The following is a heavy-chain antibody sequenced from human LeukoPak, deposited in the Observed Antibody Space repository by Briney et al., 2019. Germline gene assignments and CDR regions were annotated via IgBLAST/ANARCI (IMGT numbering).Heavy chain of an antibody. J-gene: IGHJ5*02. V-gene: IGHV1-69*02. Sequence: TVKVSCKASGGTFSSYTISWVRQAPGQGLEWMGRIIPILGIANYAQKFQGRVTITADKSTSTAYMELSSLRSEDTAVYYCARAEAYCSGGSCYTANWFDPWGQGTLVTVSS. CDR2: IIPILGIA. CDR1: GGTFSSYT. D-gene: IGHD2-15*01. CDR3: ARAEAYCSGGSCYTANWFDP.